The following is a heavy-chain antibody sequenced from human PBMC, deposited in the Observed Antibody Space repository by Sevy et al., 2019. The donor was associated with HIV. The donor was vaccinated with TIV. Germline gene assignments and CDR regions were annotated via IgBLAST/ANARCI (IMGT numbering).Heavy chain of an antibody. V-gene: IGHV4-39*02. CDR3: AREWKEYSSGPFDY. CDR2: IYYNGIT. J-gene: IGHJ4*02. Sequence: SETLSLTCTVSGGSISTSSYFWGWIRQPPGKGLEWIATIYYNGITYYNPSLKSRLTISVDMSKNQFSLNLSSVTAADTAVYYCAREWKEYSSGPFDYWGQGTLVTVSS. CDR1: GGSISTSSYF. D-gene: IGHD6-19*01.